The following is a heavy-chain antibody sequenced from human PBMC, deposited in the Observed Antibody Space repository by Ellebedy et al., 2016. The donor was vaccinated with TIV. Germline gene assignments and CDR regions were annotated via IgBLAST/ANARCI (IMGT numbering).Heavy chain of an antibody. Sequence: SETLSLTCTVSGGSISSYYWSWIRQPPGKGLEWIGYIYYSGSTNYNPSLKSRVTISVDTSKNQFSLKLSSVTAADTAVYYCARHPQRSCSGGYCDYYHFDYWGQGSLVTVSS. D-gene: IGHD2-15*01. CDR1: GGSISSYY. CDR3: ARHPQRSCSGGYCDYYHFDY. V-gene: IGHV4-59*01. J-gene: IGHJ4*02. CDR2: IYYSGST.